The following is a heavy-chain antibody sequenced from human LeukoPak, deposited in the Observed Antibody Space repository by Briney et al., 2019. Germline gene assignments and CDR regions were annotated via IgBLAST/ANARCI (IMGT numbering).Heavy chain of an antibody. V-gene: IGHV4-59*01. CDR3: ARSFNNDFWSGPNYYYYYMDV. J-gene: IGHJ6*03. CDR2: IYYSGST. CDR1: GGSISSYY. Sequence: SETLSLTCTVSGGSISSYYWSWIRQPPGKGLEWIGYIYYSGSTNYNPSLKSRVTISVDTSKNQFSLKLSSVTAADTAVYYCARSFNNDFWSGPNYYYYYMDVWGKGTTVTVSS. D-gene: IGHD3-3*01.